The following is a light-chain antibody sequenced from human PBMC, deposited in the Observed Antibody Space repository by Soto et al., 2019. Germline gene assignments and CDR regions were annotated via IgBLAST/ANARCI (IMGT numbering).Light chain of an antibody. CDR1: SSDVGGYNY. CDR3: SSYTSSSTRV. V-gene: IGLV2-14*01. Sequence: QSVLTQPASVSGSPGQSITISCTGTSSDVGGYNYVSWYQQHPGKAPQLMVYEVSNRPSGVSNRFSGSKSGNTASLTISGLQAEDEDDYYCSSYTSSSTRVFGGGSKLTVL. CDR2: EVS. J-gene: IGLJ3*02.